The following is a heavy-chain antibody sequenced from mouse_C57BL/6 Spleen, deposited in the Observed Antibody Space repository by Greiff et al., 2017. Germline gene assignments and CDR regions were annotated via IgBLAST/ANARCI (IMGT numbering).Heavy chain of an antibody. CDR2: ISSGSSTI. CDR3: ARGQLRLQAWFAY. CDR1: GFTFSDYG. Sequence: EVQLQQSGGGLVKPGGSLKLSCAASGFTFSDYGMHWVRQAPEKGLEWVAYISSGSSTIYYADTVKGRFTISRDNAKNTLFLQMTSLRSEGTAMYYCARGQLRLQAWFAYWGQGTLVTVSA. D-gene: IGHD3-2*02. V-gene: IGHV5-17*01. J-gene: IGHJ3*01.